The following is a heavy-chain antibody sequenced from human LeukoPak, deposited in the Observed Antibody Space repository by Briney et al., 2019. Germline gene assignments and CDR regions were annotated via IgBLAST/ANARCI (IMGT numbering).Heavy chain of an antibody. D-gene: IGHD6-19*01. Sequence: GGSLRLSCAASGFTFSTSVMNWVRQAPGQGLEWIAYISSSSAAIFYAGSVKGRFTISRDNAENLLYLQMDSLRVEDTAVYYCARDVDSSGWHIGANWGQGVLVSVSS. J-gene: IGHJ4*02. CDR3: ARDVDSSGWHIGAN. CDR2: ISSSSAAI. V-gene: IGHV3-48*04. CDR1: GFTFSTSV.